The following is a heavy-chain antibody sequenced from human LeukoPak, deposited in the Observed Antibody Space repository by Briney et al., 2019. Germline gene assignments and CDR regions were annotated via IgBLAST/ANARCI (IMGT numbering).Heavy chain of an antibody. V-gene: IGHV7-4-1*02. J-gene: IGHJ4*02. CDR3: ARDSGDYYYDSSGYYSPSVFDY. Sequence: ASVKVSCKASGYTFTSYAMNWVRQAPGQGLEWMGWINTNTGNPTYAQGFTGRFVFSLDTSISTAYLQISSLKAEDTAVYYCARDSGDYYYDSSGYYSPSVFDYWGQGTLVTVSS. CDR1: GYTFTSYA. D-gene: IGHD3-22*01. CDR2: INTNTGNP.